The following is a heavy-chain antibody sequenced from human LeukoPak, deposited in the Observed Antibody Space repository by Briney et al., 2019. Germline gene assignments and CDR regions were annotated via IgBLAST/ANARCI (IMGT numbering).Heavy chain of an antibody. CDR2: INHSGST. CDR1: GGSFSGYY. J-gene: IGHJ3*02. CDR3: ARVQSWIQLWSRGGAFDI. D-gene: IGHD5-18*01. V-gene: IGHV4-34*01. Sequence: TSETLSLTCAVYGGSFSGYYWSWIRQPPGKGLEWIGEINHSGSTNYNPSLKSRVTISVDTSKNQFSLKLSSVTAADTAVYYCARVQSWIQLWSRGGAFDIWGQGTMVTVSS.